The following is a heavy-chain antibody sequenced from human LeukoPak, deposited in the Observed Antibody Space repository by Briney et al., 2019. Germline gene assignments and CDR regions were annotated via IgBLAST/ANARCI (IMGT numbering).Heavy chain of an antibody. J-gene: IGHJ3*02. Sequence: PGGSLRLSCAVSGFTFSSYSMNWVRQAPGKGLEWVSSISSSSSYIYYADSVKGRFTISRDNAKNSLYLQMNSLRAEDTAVYYCARDHLYYDRTGRAFDIWGQGTMVTVSS. CDR3: ARDHLYYDRTGRAFDI. V-gene: IGHV3-21*01. CDR2: ISSSSSYI. CDR1: GFTFSSYS. D-gene: IGHD3-22*01.